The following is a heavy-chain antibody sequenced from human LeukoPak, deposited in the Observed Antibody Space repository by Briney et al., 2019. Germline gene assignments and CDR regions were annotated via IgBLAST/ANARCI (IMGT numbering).Heavy chain of an antibody. Sequence: ASVKVSCTASGYTFTSYYMHWVRQAPGQGLEWMGIINPSGGSTSYAQKFQGRVTMTRDTSTSTVYMELSSLRSEDTAVYYCARGPLHCSSTSCILFDYWGQGTLVTVSS. D-gene: IGHD2-2*01. V-gene: IGHV1-46*01. CDR3: ARGPLHCSSTSCILFDY. J-gene: IGHJ4*02. CDR2: INPSGGST. CDR1: GYTFTSYY.